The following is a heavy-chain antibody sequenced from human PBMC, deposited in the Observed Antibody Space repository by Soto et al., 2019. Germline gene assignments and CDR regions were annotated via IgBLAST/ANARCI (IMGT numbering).Heavy chain of an antibody. D-gene: IGHD1-26*01. J-gene: IGHJ3*02. CDR2: ISAYNGNT. CDR3: AREGWELLRAFDI. CDR1: GYPFTSYG. Sequence: GASVKVSFKASGYPFTSYGISLVRQAPGQGLEWMGWISAYNGNTNYAQKLQGRVTMTTDTSTSTAYMELRSLRSDDTAVYYCAREGWELLRAFDIWGQGTMVTVSS. V-gene: IGHV1-18*04.